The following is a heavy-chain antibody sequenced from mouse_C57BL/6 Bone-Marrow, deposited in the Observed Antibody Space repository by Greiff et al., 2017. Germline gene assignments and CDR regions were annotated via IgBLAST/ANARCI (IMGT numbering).Heavy chain of an antibody. V-gene: IGHV1-76*01. Sequence: VKLMESGAELVRPGASVKLSCKASGYTFTDYYINWVKQRPGQGLEWIARIYPGSGNTYYNEKFKGKATLTAEKSSSTAYMQLSSLTSEDSAVYFCARWDYGSSYRWYFDVWGTGTTVTVSS. CDR2: IYPGSGNT. CDR1: GYTFTDYY. J-gene: IGHJ1*03. D-gene: IGHD1-1*01. CDR3: ARWDYGSSYRWYFDV.